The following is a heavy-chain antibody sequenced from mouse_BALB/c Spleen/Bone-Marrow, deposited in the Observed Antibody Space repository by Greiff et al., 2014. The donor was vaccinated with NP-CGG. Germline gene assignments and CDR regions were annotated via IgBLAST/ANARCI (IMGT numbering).Heavy chain of an antibody. CDR2: IWAGGAT. Sequence: QVQLKESGPGLVAPSQSLTITCTVSGFSLASYGIHWVRQPPGKGLEWLGVIWAGGATHYNSALMSRLSISKDNSKSQCFLKMNSRQIDDTAMFYCTREREGDGYYDFDYWGQGTIFTVSS. CDR1: GFSLASYG. D-gene: IGHD2-3*01. V-gene: IGHV2-9*02. CDR3: TREREGDGYYDFDY. J-gene: IGHJ2*01.